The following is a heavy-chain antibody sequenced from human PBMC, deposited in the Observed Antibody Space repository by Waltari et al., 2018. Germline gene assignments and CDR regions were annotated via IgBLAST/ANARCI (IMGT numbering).Heavy chain of an antibody. V-gene: IGHV3-30-3*01. CDR2: ISYDGSNK. D-gene: IGHD3-22*01. CDR3: ARAPHRSGYYYFDY. Sequence: QVQLVESGGGVVQPGRSLRLSCAASGFTFSSYAMHWVRQAPGKGLEWVAFISYDGSNKYYADSVKGRFTISRDNSKNTLYLQMNSLRAEDTAVYYCARAPHRSGYYYFDYWGQGTLVTVSS. CDR1: GFTFSSYA. J-gene: IGHJ4*02.